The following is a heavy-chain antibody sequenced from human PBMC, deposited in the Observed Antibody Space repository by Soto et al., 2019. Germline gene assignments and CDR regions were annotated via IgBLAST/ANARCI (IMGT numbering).Heavy chain of an antibody. V-gene: IGHV4-31*11. CDR3: ARGWQRVTGTYAS. J-gene: IGHJ5*02. Sequence: QVQLQESGPGLVKPSQTLSLTCAVSGASLSSVGYYWHWIRQHPGNGLEWLGYIFDSGTTYYRPSLKSRLAISADTSNNQFSLRLTSVTAADTAVYSCARGWQRVTGTYASWGQGTLVTVSS. CDR2: IFDSGTT. D-gene: IGHD1-20*01. CDR1: GASLSSVGYY.